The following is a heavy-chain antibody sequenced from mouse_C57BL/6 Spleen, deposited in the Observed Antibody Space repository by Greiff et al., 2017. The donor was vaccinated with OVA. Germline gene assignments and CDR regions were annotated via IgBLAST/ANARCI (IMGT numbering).Heavy chain of an antibody. CDR2: IDPETGGT. J-gene: IGHJ1*03. CDR1: GYTFTDYE. Sequence: VKLVESGAELVRPGASVTLSCKASGYTFTDYEMHWVKQTPVHGLEWIGAIDPETGGTAYNQKFKGKAILTADKSSSTAYMELRSLTSEDSAVYYCTRWAYYGSSHWYFDVWGTGTTVTVSS. V-gene: IGHV1-15*01. CDR3: TRWAYYGSSHWYFDV. D-gene: IGHD1-1*01.